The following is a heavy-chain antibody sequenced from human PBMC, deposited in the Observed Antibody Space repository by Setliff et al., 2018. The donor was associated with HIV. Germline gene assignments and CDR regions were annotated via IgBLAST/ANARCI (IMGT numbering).Heavy chain of an antibody. CDR2: IHPGDSDI. D-gene: IGHD3-22*01. CDR1: GYTFTNYW. Sequence: GESLKISCEASGYTFTNYWIGWVRQMPGKGLEWTGIIHPGDSDIIYSPSSQGQVTISADKSISTAYLQWSSLKASDTAVYYCARHYDSSGYGDYFDDWGRGILVTVSS. CDR3: ARHYDSSGYGDYFDD. J-gene: IGHJ4*02. V-gene: IGHV5-51*01.